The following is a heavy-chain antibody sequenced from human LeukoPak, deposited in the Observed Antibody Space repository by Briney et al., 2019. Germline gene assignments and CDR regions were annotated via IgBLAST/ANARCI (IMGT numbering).Heavy chain of an antibody. J-gene: IGHJ4*02. CDR3: ARGDGYFDY. Sequence: GASVKVSCKVSGYTLSELSMHWVRQSPGKGLEWMGGFDVSETDTIYAQKFQGRVTMTRDTSTSTVYMELSSLRSEDTAVYYCARGDGYFDYWGQGTLVTVSS. CDR1: GYTLSELS. CDR2: FDVSETDT. V-gene: IGHV1-24*01.